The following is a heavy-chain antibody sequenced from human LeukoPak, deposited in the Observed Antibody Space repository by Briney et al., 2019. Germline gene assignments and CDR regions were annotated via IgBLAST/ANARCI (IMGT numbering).Heavy chain of an antibody. CDR3: ARADCSSTSCYGRRYYYYGMDV. D-gene: IGHD2-2*01. CDR2: MNPNSGNT. J-gene: IGHJ6*02. Sequence: ASVKVSCKASGYTFTSYDINWVRQATGQGLEWMGWMNPNSGNTGYAQKFQGRVTMTRNTSISTAYMELSSLGSEDTAVYYCARADCSSTSCYGRRYYYYGMDVWGQGTTVTVSS. V-gene: IGHV1-8*01. CDR1: GYTFTSYD.